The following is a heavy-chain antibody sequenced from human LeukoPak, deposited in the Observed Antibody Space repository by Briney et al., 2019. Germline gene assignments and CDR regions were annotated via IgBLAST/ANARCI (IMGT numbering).Heavy chain of an antibody. Sequence: GGSLRLSCAASGFTFSSYAMSWVRQAPGKGLEWVSAISGSGGSTYYADSVKGRFTISRDNSKNTLYLQMNSLRAEDTAVYYCARDSRSYYYVSSGTDAFDIWGQGTMVTVSS. CDR3: ARDSRSYYYVSSGTDAFDI. V-gene: IGHV3-23*01. CDR2: ISGSGGST. J-gene: IGHJ3*02. CDR1: GFTFSSYA. D-gene: IGHD3-22*01.